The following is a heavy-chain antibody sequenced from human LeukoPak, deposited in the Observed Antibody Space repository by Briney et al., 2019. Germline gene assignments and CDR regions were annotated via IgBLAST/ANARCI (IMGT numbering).Heavy chain of an antibody. Sequence: PSETLSLTCTVSGGSISSYYWSWIRQPPGKGLEWIGYIYYSGSTNYNPSLKSRVTISVDTSKNQFSLKLSSVTAADTAVYYCATSRIGGGSWRNAFDIWGQGTMVTVSS. CDR3: ATSRIGGGSWRNAFDI. CDR1: GGSISSYY. D-gene: IGHD2-15*01. J-gene: IGHJ3*02. CDR2: IYYSGST. V-gene: IGHV4-59*01.